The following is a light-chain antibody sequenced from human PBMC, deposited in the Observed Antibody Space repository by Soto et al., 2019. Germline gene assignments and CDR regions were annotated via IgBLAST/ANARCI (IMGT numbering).Light chain of an antibody. J-gene: IGKJ4*01. CDR1: QSVSIY. CDR2: GAS. Sequence: EIVMTQSPATLSVSPGERATLSCRASQSVSIYLAWFQQKPGQAPRLLIYGASTRATGIPARFSGSGSGTEFTLTISSLQSEDFAVYYCQQCKDWPLTFGGGTKVEIK. V-gene: IGKV3-15*01. CDR3: QQCKDWPLT.